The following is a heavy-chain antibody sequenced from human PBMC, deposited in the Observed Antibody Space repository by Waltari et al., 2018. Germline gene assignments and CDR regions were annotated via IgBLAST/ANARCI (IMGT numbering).Heavy chain of an antibody. Sequence: EEQLVESGGGLAQPGESLRLSCAASGFTFSRYWMDWVRQAPGKGLVWVPRINIDGSSTTYADSVKGRFTISRDNAKNTLYVQMNRLRAEDTAVYYCARVATKTYSSPVPGRPYYYGMDVWGQGTTVTVSS. J-gene: IGHJ6*02. CDR2: INIDGSST. V-gene: IGHV3-74*01. D-gene: IGHD6-19*01. CDR3: ARVATKTYSSPVPGRPYYYGMDV. CDR1: GFTFSRYW.